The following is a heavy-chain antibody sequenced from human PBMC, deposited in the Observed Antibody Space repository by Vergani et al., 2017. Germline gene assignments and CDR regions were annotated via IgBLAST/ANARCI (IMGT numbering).Heavy chain of an antibody. J-gene: IGHJ4*02. Sequence: QVQLVQSGSEVRKPGASVKVSCQVSGYSLTELTIHWVRQAPGKGLEWMGGFDPEHGEVTFAHHIQGRVTMTEDRSTDTAYMELSSLRPEDTALYYCEIVTGYYDSSGYYLDYWGQGTLVTVSS. CDR3: EIVTGYYDSSGYYLDY. CDR1: GYSLTELT. CDR2: FDPEHGEV. D-gene: IGHD3-22*01. V-gene: IGHV1-24*01.